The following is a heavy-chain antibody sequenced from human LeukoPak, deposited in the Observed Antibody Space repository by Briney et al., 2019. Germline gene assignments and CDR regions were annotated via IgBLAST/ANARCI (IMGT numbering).Heavy chain of an antibody. V-gene: IGHV5-51*01. Sequence: GESLKISCKGSGYSFTSYWIGWVRQMPGKGLEWMGIIYPGDSDTRYSPSFQGQVIISADKSISTAYLQWSSLKASDTAMYYCAASYYYDSSAFPPHAFDIWGQGTMLTVSS. D-gene: IGHD3-22*01. J-gene: IGHJ3*02. CDR2: IYPGDSDT. CDR1: GYSFTSYW. CDR3: AASYYYDSSAFPPHAFDI.